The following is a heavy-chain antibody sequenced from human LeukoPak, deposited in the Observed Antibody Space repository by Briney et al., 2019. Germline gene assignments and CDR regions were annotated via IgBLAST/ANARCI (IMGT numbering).Heavy chain of an antibody. V-gene: IGHV4-59*01. D-gene: IGHD3-16*01. Sequence: PSETLSLTCTVSGGSISSYYWSWIRQPRGKGLEWIGYIYYSGSTNYNPSLKRLVTISVDTSKNQYSMKLSSVTAADTAVYYCARGGHGPYDYWGQGTLVTVSS. CDR2: IYYSGST. J-gene: IGHJ4*02. CDR3: ARGGHGPYDY. CDR1: GGSISSYY.